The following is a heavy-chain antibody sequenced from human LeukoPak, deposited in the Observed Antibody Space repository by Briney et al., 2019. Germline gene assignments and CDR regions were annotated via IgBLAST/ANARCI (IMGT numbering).Heavy chain of an antibody. CDR1: GGTFSSYA. CDR3: ARGEGYYGSGSYYYYYYMDV. V-gene: IGHV1-69*06. J-gene: IGHJ6*03. Sequence: GASVKVSCKASGGTFSSYAISWVRQAPGQGLEWMGGIIPIFGTANYAQKFQGRVTITADKSTSTAYMELSSLRSEDTAVYYCARGEGYYGSGSYYYYYYMDVWGKGTTVTISS. CDR2: IIPIFGTA. D-gene: IGHD3-10*01.